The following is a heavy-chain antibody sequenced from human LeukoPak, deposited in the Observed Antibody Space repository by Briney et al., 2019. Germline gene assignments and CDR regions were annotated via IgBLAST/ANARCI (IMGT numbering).Heavy chain of an antibody. Sequence: KTSETLPHPYTVSGVSHRRYYWSWLRQPPGKGLEWIGYISYSGNTNYNPSLKSRVTISADTSKNQFSLKMSSVTAADTAVYYCPRYYGSAVNQIDFWGQGTLVTVSS. J-gene: IGHJ4*02. CDR1: GVSHRRYY. CDR3: PRYYGSAVNQIDF. CDR2: ISYSGNT. V-gene: IGHV4-59*01. D-gene: IGHD3-10*01.